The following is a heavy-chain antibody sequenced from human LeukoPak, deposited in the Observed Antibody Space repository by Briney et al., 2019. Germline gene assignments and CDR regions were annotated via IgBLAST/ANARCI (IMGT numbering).Heavy chain of an antibody. V-gene: IGHV3-7*01. Sequence: GGSLRLSCAASGFSLSGYWMTWVRQAPGKGLEWVARLHADGVEQNYVDSVTGRFTMSRDNAENSLDLQMNSLRVEDTAVYYCARGGYSFDYLGQGTLVAVSS. CDR1: GFSLSGYW. J-gene: IGHJ4*02. CDR3: ARGGYSFDY. CDR2: LHADGVEQ. D-gene: IGHD5-18*01.